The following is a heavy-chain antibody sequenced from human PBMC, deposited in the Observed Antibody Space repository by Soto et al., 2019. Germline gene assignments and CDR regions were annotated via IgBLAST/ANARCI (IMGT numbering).Heavy chain of an antibody. J-gene: IGHJ4*02. Sequence: GGSLRLSCAASGFTFSTFAMNWVRQAPGKGLEWVSGITGGSGFTFYADSVKGRFTISRDDSENTLFLQMSSLRAEDTAKYYCAKSGPTNYFDFWGQGTRVTVSS. D-gene: IGHD1-26*01. CDR1: GFTFSTFA. V-gene: IGHV3-23*01. CDR2: ITGGSGFT. CDR3: AKSGPTNYFDF.